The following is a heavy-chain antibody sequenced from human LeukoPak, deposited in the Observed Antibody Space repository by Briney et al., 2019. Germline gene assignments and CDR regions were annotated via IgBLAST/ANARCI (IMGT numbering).Heavy chain of an antibody. CDR1: GFTFSSYW. Sequence: GGSLRLSCAASGFTFSSYWMHWVRQAPGKGLVWVSRINSDGSSTSYADSVKGRFTISRDNAKNTLYLQMNSLRAEDTAVYYCARPYSSGWIYFDYWGQGTLVTVSS. J-gene: IGHJ4*02. V-gene: IGHV3-74*01. CDR3: ARPYSSGWIYFDY. D-gene: IGHD6-19*01. CDR2: INSDGSST.